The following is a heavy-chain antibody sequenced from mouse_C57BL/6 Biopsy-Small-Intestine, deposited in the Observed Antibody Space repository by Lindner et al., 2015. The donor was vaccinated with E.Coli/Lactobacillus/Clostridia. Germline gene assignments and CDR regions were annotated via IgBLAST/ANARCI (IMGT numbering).Heavy chain of an antibody. CDR3: ARSNYDAMDY. Sequence: VQLQESGAELVRPGTSVKMSCKASGYTFTNYWIGWAKQRPGHGLEWIGDIYPGGGYTNYNEKFKGKATLTADKSSGTAYMQFSSLTSEDSAIYYCARSNYDAMDYWGQGTSVTVSS. CDR2: IYPGGGYT. V-gene: IGHV1-63*01. CDR1: GYTFTNYW. J-gene: IGHJ4*01. D-gene: IGHD2-5*01.